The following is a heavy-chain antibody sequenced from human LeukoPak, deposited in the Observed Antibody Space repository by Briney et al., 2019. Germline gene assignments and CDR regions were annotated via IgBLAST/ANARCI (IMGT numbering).Heavy chain of an antibody. D-gene: IGHD6-6*01. CDR3: ARHRAYSSSSPFDY. Sequence: KPSETLSLTCSVSGGSISSLYWSWIRQPPGKWLEWIGYIYYTGSTDYNPSLKSRVTMFVDMSKNQFSLRLSSVTTADTAVYYCARHRAYSSSSPFDYWGQGILVTVSS. V-gene: IGHV4-59*08. CDR1: GGSISSLY. CDR2: IYYTGST. J-gene: IGHJ4*02.